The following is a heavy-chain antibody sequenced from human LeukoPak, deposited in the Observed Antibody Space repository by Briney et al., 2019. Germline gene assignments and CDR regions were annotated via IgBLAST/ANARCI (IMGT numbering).Heavy chain of an antibody. CDR3: AREYDFWKDDFTPDAFDV. D-gene: IGHD3/OR15-3a*01. V-gene: IGHV4-38-2*02. Sequence: SETLSLTCSVSAYSISGGFYWGWIRQAPGRGLEWIASIYHSGTIYYNPSLKSRVTISLDRSKNQFSLKLSSVTAADTAVYFCAREYDFWKDDFTPDAFDVWGQGATVTVSS. CDR1: AYSISGGFY. CDR2: IYHSGTI. J-gene: IGHJ3*01.